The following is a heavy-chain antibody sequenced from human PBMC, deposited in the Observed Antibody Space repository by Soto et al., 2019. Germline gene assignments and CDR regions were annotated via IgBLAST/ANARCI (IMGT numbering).Heavy chain of an antibody. CDR1: GYTFTAYY. D-gene: IGHD3-10*01. V-gene: IGHV1-2*02. CDR3: ARNMDYYYGPGSGNGHGF. Sequence: QVQLVQSGAELKEPGDSVRVSCEASGYTFTAYYIHWVRQAPGQGLEWMGWINPRFGDTSYAQDFQGRVSMTRDTSISTVYMELSRLISDDTAIYYCARNMDYYYGPGSGNGHGFWGQGTTVTVFS. CDR2: INPRFGDT. J-gene: IGHJ6*02.